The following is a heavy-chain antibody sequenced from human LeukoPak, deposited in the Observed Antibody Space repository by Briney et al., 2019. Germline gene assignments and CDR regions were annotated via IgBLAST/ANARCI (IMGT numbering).Heavy chain of an antibody. J-gene: IGHJ1*01. CDR2: IYYSGST. Sequence: SETLSLTCTVSGGSISSSSYYWGWIRQPPGKGLEWIGSIYYSGSTYYNPSLKSRATISVDTSKNQFSLNLSSVTAADTAVYYCARDNSNWYRYFQHWGRGTLVTVSS. CDR1: GGSISSSSYY. CDR3: ARDNSNWYRYFQH. V-gene: IGHV4-39*07. D-gene: IGHD6-13*01.